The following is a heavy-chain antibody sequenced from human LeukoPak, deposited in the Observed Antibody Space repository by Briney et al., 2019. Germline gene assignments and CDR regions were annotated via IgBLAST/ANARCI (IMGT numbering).Heavy chain of an antibody. CDR2: IYYSGST. CDR1: GGSISSYY. CDR3: ARGWELPYYFDY. D-gene: IGHD1-26*01. Sequence: SETRPLTCTVSGGSISSYYWSWIRQPPGKGLEGIGYIYYSGSTNYNPSLKSRVTISVDTSKNQFSLKLSSVTAADTAVYYCARGWELPYYFDYWGQGTLVTVSS. V-gene: IGHV4-59*01. J-gene: IGHJ4*02.